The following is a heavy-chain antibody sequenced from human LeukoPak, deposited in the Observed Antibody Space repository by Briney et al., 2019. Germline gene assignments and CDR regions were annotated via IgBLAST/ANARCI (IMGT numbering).Heavy chain of an antibody. CDR2: IIPIFGTA. V-gene: IGHV1-69*05. J-gene: IGHJ3*02. CDR3: AGTLRSLVGSAFDI. Sequence: SVKVSCKASGGTFSSYAISWVRQAPGQGLEWMGGIIPIFGTANYAQKFQGRVTITTDESTSTAYMELSSLRSEDTAVYYCAGTLRSLVGSAFDIWGQGTMVTVSS. CDR1: GGTFSSYA. D-gene: IGHD5-12*01.